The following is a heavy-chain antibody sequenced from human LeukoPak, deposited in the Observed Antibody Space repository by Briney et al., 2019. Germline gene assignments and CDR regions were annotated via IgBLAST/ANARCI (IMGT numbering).Heavy chain of an antibody. D-gene: IGHD5-24*01. CDR3: ARSNGDRYNGGYMDV. J-gene: IGHJ6*03. V-gene: IGHV1-18*01. CDR1: GYTFTSYG. CDR2: ISAYNGNT. Sequence: ASVKVSCKASGYTFTSYGISWVRQAPGQGLEWMGWISAYNGNTNYAQKLQGRVTMTTNTSTSTAYMELRSLRSDDTAVYYCARSNGDRYNGGYMDVWGKGTTVTVSS.